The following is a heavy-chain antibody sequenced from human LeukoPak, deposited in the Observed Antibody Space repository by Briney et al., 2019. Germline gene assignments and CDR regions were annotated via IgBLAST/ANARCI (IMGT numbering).Heavy chain of an antibody. Sequence: GGSLRLSCAASGFTLSDSVLHWVRQASGKGLEWVGRIRSKANNYATAYAASVRGRFTISRDDSKNTAYLQMNSLKTGDTAVYYCTRQDCSGGACSHVDYWGQGTLVTVSS. J-gene: IGHJ4*02. CDR1: GFTLSDSV. CDR2: IRSKANNYAT. CDR3: TRQDCSGGACSHVDY. V-gene: IGHV3-73*01. D-gene: IGHD2-15*01.